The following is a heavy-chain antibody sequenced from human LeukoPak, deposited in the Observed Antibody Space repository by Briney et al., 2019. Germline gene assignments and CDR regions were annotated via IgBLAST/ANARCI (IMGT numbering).Heavy chain of an antibody. CDR3: ARDGTGSGSYTADYYYGMDV. CDR1: GYTFTGYY. J-gene: IGHJ6*02. V-gene: IGHV1-2*02. Sequence: ASVTVSCKASGYTFTGYYMHWVRQAPGQGLEWMGWINPNSGGTNYAQKFQGRVTMTRDTSISTAYMELSRLRSDDTAVYYCARDGTGSGSYTADYYYGMDVWGQGTTVTVSS. CDR2: INPNSGGT. D-gene: IGHD3-10*01.